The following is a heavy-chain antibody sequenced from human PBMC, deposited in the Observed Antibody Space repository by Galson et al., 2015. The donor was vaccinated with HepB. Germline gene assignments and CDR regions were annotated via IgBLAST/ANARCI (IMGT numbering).Heavy chain of an antibody. V-gene: IGHV1-18*01. D-gene: IGHD3-3*01. CDR1: GYTFSSYG. J-gene: IGHJ6*03. CDR3: ARGRGGVTIFGVVPTTYYYLDV. Sequence: SVKVSCKASGYTFSSYGINWVRQAPGQGLEWMGWISPYNGRTKYAQKFQDRVTMTTDTSTSTAYMELRSLRPDDTAVYYCARGRGGVTIFGVVPTTYYYLDVWGKGTTVTVSS. CDR2: ISPYNGRT.